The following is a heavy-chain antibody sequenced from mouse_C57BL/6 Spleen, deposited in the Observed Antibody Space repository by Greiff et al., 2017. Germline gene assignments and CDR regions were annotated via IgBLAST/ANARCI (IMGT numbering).Heavy chain of an antibody. D-gene: IGHD2-1*01. CDR1: GYTFTSYW. CDR3: ARGNYGNYVGYYAMDY. CDR2: INPSNGGT. V-gene: IGHV1-53*01. Sequence: QVQLQQPGTELVKPGASVKLSCKASGYTFTSYWMHWVKQRPGQGLEWIGNINPSNGGTNYNEKFKSKATLTVDKSSSTAYMQLSSLTSEDSAVYYCARGNYGNYVGYYAMDYWGQGTSVTVSS. J-gene: IGHJ4*01.